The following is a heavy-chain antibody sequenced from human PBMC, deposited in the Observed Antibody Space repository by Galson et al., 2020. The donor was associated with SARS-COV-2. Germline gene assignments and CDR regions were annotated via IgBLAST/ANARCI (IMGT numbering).Heavy chain of an antibody. CDR3: ARGLVQESYYYYYGMDV. V-gene: IGHV1-69*10. D-gene: IGHD3-10*01. J-gene: IGHJ6*02. CDR1: GGTFSSYA. CDR2: IIPILGIA. Sequence: SVKVSCKASGGTFSSYAISWVRQAPGQGLEWMGGIIPILGIANYAQKFQGRVTITADKSTSTAYMELSSLRSEDTAVYYCARGLVQESYYYYYGMDVWGQGTTVTVSS.